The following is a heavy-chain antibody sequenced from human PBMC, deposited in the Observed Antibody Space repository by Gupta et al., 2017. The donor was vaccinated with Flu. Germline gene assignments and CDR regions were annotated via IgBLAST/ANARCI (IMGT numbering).Heavy chain of an antibody. CDR2: IKSKADGETT. V-gene: IGHV3-15*01. CDR1: W. CDR3: STYLTWVVAANLHVL. J-gene: IGHJ4*02. D-gene: IGHD2-15*01. Sequence: WMNWVRQAPGKGLEWVGRIKSKADGETTDYAAPVKGRFTSSRDDSKNTLYLQTTSLKTEDTAVYFCSTYLTWVVAANLHVLWGQGTLVTVSS.